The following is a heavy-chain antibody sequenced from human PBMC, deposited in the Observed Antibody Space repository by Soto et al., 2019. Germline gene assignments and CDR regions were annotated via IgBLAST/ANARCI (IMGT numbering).Heavy chain of an antibody. CDR2: INHSGST. Sequence: SETLSLTCAVYGGSFSGYYWSWIRQPPGKGLEWIGEINHSGSTNYNPSLKSRVTISVDTSKNQFSLKLSSVTAADTAVYYCASRPVLLWFGVSGGMDVWGQGTTVTVSS. CDR1: GGSFSGYY. D-gene: IGHD3-10*01. V-gene: IGHV4-34*01. J-gene: IGHJ6*02. CDR3: ASRPVLLWFGVSGGMDV.